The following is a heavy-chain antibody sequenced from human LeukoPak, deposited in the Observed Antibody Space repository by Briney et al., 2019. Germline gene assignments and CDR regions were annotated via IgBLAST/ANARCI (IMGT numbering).Heavy chain of an antibody. CDR1: GGTFSSYA. Sequence: ASVKVSCKASGGTFSSYAISWVRQAPGQGLEWMGWINPNSGGTNYAQKFQGRVTMTRDTSISTAYMELSRLRSDDTAVYYCARSGYSGYVGAFDIWGQGTMVTVSS. V-gene: IGHV1-2*02. J-gene: IGHJ3*02. CDR2: INPNSGGT. CDR3: ARSGYSGYVGAFDI. D-gene: IGHD5-12*01.